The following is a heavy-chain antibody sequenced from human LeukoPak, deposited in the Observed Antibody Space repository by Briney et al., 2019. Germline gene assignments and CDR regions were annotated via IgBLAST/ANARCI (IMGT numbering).Heavy chain of an antibody. D-gene: IGHD4-17*01. V-gene: IGHV4-39*01. CDR2: IYYSGST. CDR3: ARDYGDYAYYFDY. J-gene: IGHJ4*02. CDR1: GGSISSSSYY. Sequence: SETLSLTXTVSGGSISSSSYYWGRIGQPPGKGLEWIGSIYYSGSTYYNPSRKSRVTISVDTSKNQFSLKLSSVTAADTAVYYCARDYGDYAYYFDYWGQGTLVTVSS.